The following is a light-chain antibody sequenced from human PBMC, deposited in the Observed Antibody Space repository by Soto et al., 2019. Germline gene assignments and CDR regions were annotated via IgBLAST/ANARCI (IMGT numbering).Light chain of an antibody. J-gene: IGKJ1*01. CDR1: QSVSSSY. V-gene: IGKV3-20*01. CDR2: GAS. Sequence: EIVLTQSPGTLSLSPGERATLSCRASQSVSSSYLAWYQQKPGQAPRLLIYGASSRATGIPDRFSGSGSGTDFTLTISRLEPEDCAVYYCQQYGSSPWTFGQGTRWKSN. CDR3: QQYGSSPWT.